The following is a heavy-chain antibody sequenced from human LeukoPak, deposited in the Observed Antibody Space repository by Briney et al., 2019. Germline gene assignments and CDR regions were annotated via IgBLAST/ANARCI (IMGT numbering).Heavy chain of an antibody. CDR1: GFTFSSYS. D-gene: IGHD3-16*01. CDR3: AKDKGDGRRAFDI. CDR2: ISSSSSTI. V-gene: IGHV3-48*04. J-gene: IGHJ3*02. Sequence: GGSLRLSCAASGFTFSSYSMNWVRQAPGKGLEWVSYISSSSSTIYYADSVKGRFTISRDNAKNSLYLQMNSLRAEDTALYYCAKDKGDGRRAFDIWGQGTMVTVSS.